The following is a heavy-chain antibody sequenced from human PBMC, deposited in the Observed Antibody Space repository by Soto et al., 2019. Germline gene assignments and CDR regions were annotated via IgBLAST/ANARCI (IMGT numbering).Heavy chain of an antibody. CDR1: GYTFTGYY. Sequence: QVQLVQSGAEVKKPGASVKVSCKASGYTFTGYYMHWVRQAPGQGLEWMGWINPNSGGTNYAQKFQGRVTMTRDTSISTAYMELSRLRSDETEVYYCARTAWNLGSDIGYWGQGALVTVYS. D-gene: IGHD1-1*01. CDR3: ARTAWNLGSDIGY. V-gene: IGHV1-2*02. J-gene: IGHJ4*02. CDR2: INPNSGGT.